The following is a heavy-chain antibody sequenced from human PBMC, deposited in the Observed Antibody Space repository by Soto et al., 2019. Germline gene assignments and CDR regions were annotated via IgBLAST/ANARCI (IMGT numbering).Heavy chain of an antibody. D-gene: IGHD2-15*01. CDR1: GYTFTNYD. Sequence: QVQLVQSGAEVRKPGASVKVSCKASGYTFTNYDICWVRQATGQGLEWMGWMNTNNGRTGYAQKFQGRVTMTRDTSISTAYMELSSLTSEDTAVYYCARGTYCSGGTCSRRENDYWGQGTLVTVSS. V-gene: IGHV1-8*01. J-gene: IGHJ4*02. CDR2: MNTNNGRT. CDR3: ARGTYCSGGTCSRRENDY.